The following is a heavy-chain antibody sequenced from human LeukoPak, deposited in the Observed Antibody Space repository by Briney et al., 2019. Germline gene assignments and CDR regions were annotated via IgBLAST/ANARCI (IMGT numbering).Heavy chain of an antibody. J-gene: IGHJ4*02. CDR3: ARGYYDSSGNDY. CDR2: ISYDGSNK. D-gene: IGHD3-22*01. Sequence: GGSLRLSCAASGFTFSSYAMHWVRQAPGKGLEWVAVISYDGSNKYYADSVKGRFTISRDNSKDTLYLQMNSLRAEDTAVYYCARGYYDSSGNDYWGQGTLVTVSS. V-gene: IGHV3-30-3*01. CDR1: GFTFSSYA.